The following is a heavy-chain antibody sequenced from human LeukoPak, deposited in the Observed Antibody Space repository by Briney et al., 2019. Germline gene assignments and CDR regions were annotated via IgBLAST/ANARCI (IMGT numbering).Heavy chain of an antibody. CDR3: ASGGPVTTYDFDY. J-gene: IGHJ4*02. CDR2: ISRSSSDT. V-gene: IGHV3-11*06. D-gene: IGHD4-17*01. Sequence: GGSLRLSCAASGFTFSDCYMSWIRQAPGKGLEWVSYISRSSSDTNYADSVKGRFTISRDNAKNSLYLQMNSLRAEDTAVYYCASGGPVTTYDFDYWGQGTLVTVSS. CDR1: GFTFSDCY.